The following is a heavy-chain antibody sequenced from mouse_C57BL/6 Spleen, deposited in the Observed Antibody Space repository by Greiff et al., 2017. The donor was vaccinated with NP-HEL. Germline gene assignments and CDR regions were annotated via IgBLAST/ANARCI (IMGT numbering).Heavy chain of an antibody. D-gene: IGHD2-4*01. CDR2: ISYDGSN. J-gene: IGHJ1*03. V-gene: IGHV3-6*01. CDR1: GYSITSGYY. CDR3: ASGDYGGYFDV. Sequence: EVHLVESGPGLVKPSQSLSLTCSVTGYSITSGYYWNWIRQFPGNKLEWMGYISYDGSNNYNPSLKNRISITRDTSKNQFFLKLNSVTTEDTATYYCASGDYGGYFDVWGTGTTVTVSS.